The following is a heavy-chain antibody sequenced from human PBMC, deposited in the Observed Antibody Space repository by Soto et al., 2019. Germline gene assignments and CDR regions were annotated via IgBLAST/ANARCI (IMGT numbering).Heavy chain of an antibody. CDR2: INAYNGNT. J-gene: IGHJ4*02. CDR1: GYTFTTYG. D-gene: IGHD6-19*01. V-gene: IGHV1-18*01. CDR3: ARDPVAGTYFDY. Sequence: QVQLVQSGAEVKEPGASVKVSCKASGYTFTTYGISWVRQAPGQGLEWMGWINAYNGNTNYAQNHQGRVTMTTDTSTSTTYMELRSLRSDDTAVYYCARDPVAGTYFDYWGQGTLVTVSS.